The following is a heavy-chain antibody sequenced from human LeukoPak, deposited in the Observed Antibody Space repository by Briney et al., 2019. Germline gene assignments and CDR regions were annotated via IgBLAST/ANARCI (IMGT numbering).Heavy chain of an antibody. CDR1: GYSFNTYW. J-gene: IGHJ4*02. Sequence: GESLKISCKGSGYSFNTYWIGWVRQMPGKGLEWMGIIYAGDSDTRYSPSFQGQATISADKSISTAYLQWSSLKASDTAMYFCARRGGSLNYFDYWGQGTLVTVSS. CDR3: ARRGGSLNYFDY. D-gene: IGHD1-26*01. CDR2: IYAGDSDT. V-gene: IGHV5-51*01.